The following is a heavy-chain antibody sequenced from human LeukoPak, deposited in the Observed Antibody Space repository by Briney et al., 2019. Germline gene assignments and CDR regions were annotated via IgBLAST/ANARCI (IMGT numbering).Heavy chain of an antibody. J-gene: IGHJ4*02. V-gene: IGHV3-9*03. CDR1: GFTFEEYG. CDR2: IRWNCGRI. Sequence: GGSLSLSCASSGFTFEEYGMHGVREAPGKGLEGVSGIRWNCGRIGYADSVKGRFTISRDNATNSLYLQMNSLTAEDMALYSCAKGRYYYGYGYFDYWGQGTLVTASS. D-gene: IGHD3-10*01. CDR3: AKGRYYYGYGYFDY.